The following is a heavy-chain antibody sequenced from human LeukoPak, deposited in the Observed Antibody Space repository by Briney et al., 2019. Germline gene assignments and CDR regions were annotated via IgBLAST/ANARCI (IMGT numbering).Heavy chain of an antibody. CDR2: IRDKADGGTP. CDR1: GFTFGDYT. V-gene: IGHV3-49*03. CDR3: TRDPPTRY. J-gene: IGHJ4*02. Sequence: PGRSLILSCTAPGFTFGDYTMTWIRQAPGKGLEWVGFIRDKADGGTPEYAASVEGRFTISRDDSKSIAYLQMNSLKTDDTAVYYCTRDPPTRYWGQGTLVSVSS. D-gene: IGHD1-26*01.